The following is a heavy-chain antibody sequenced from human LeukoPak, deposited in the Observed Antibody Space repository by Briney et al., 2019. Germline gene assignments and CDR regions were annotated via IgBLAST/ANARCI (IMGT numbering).Heavy chain of an antibody. J-gene: IGHJ6*03. CDR1: GGSISSGNYY. Sequence: PSQTLSLTCTVSGGSISSGNYYWSWIRQPPGKGLEWIGYIYYSGSTNYNPSLKSRVTISVDTSKNQFSLKLSSVTAADTAVYYCARGTVVTPYYYYYYYMDVWGKGTTVTVSS. V-gene: IGHV4-61*01. CDR2: IYYSGST. D-gene: IGHD4-23*01. CDR3: ARGTVVTPYYYYYYYMDV.